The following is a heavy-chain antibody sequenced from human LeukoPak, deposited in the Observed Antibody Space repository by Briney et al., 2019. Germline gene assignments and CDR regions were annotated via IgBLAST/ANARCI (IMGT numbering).Heavy chain of an antibody. Sequence: PSETLSLTCTVSGGSISSYYWSWIRQPPGKGLEWIGYIYYSGSTNYNPSLKSRVTISVDTSKNQFSLKLSSVTAADTAVYYCARARFWSGYYLNGERGFDYWGQGILVTVSS. V-gene: IGHV4-59*01. J-gene: IGHJ4*02. CDR1: GGSISSYY. CDR2: IYYSGST. D-gene: IGHD3-3*01. CDR3: ARARFWSGYYLNGERGFDY.